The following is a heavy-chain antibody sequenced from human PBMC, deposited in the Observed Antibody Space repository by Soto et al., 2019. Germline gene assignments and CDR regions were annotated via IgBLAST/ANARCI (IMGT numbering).Heavy chain of an antibody. CDR1: GVSMSENDYY. V-gene: IGHV4-30-4*01. D-gene: IGHD3-10*02. CDR3: ARGIVRGGFDI. J-gene: IGHJ3*02. Sequence: QVQLQEAGPGLVRPSQTLSLTCTVAGVSMSENDYYWSWLRQSPGQGLQWIGYIYDTWTTSYSPSHKSRVTLSADTSRNQFSLKLTSVTAADTALYFCARGIVRGGFDIWGQGTLVTVSS. CDR2: IYDTWTT.